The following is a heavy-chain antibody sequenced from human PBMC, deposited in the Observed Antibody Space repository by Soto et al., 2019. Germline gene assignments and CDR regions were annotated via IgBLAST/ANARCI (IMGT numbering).Heavy chain of an antibody. J-gene: IGHJ5*02. CDR1: GFTFSSYS. V-gene: IGHV3-21*01. Sequence: GGSLRLSCAASGFTFSSYSMNWVRQAPGKGLEWVSSISSSSSYIYYADSVKGRFTISRDNAKNSLYLQMNSLRAEDTAVYYCARGRGDIQIFGVVTPNCFDTWGQGTLVTVSS. CDR2: ISSSSSYI. CDR3: ARGRGDIQIFGVVTPNCFDT. D-gene: IGHD3-3*01.